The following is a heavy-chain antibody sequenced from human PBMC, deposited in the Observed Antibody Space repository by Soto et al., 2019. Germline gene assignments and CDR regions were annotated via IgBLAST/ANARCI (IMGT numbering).Heavy chain of an antibody. CDR1: GGSFSGYY. Sequence: SETLSLTCAVYGGSFSGYYWSWIRQPPGKGLEWIGEINHSGSTNYNPSLKSRVTISVDTSKNQFSLKLSSVTAADTAVYYCARGRAAVTTGFDYWGQGTLVTVSS. CDR3: ARGRAAVTTGFDY. CDR2: INHSGST. V-gene: IGHV4-34*01. J-gene: IGHJ4*02. D-gene: IGHD4-17*01.